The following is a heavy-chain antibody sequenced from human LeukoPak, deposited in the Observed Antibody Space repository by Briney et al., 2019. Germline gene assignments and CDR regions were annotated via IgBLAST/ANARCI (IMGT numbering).Heavy chain of an antibody. V-gene: IGHV1-69*05. CDR3: ARVADFWSGGYYYMDV. J-gene: IGHJ6*03. Sequence: EASVKVSCKASGGTFSSYAISWVRQAPGQGLERMGGIIPIFGTANYAQKFQGRVTITTDESTSTAYMELSSLRSEDTAVYYCARVADFWSGGYYYMDVWGKGTTVTVSS. CDR2: IIPIFGTA. CDR1: GGTFSSYA. D-gene: IGHD3-3*01.